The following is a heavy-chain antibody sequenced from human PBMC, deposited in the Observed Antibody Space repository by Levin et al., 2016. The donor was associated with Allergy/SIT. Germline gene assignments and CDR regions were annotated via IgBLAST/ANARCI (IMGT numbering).Heavy chain of an antibody. CDR3: AREHLEWSYGMDV. D-gene: IGHD3-3*01. Sequence: GGSLRLSCAASGFTFSSYWMSWVRQAPGKGLEWVANIKQDGSEKYYVDSVKGRFTISRDNAKNSLYLQMNSLRAEDTAVYYCAREHLEWSYGMDVWGQGTTVTVSS. CDR1: GFTFSSYW. V-gene: IGHV3-7*01. J-gene: IGHJ6*02. CDR2: IKQDGSEK.